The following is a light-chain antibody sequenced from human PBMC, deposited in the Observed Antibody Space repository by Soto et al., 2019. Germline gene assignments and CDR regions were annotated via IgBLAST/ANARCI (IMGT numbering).Light chain of an antibody. V-gene: IGLV1-40*01. CDR3: QSYDSGPL. Sequence: QSALTQPPSVSGAPGQRVTISCTGSSSNIGAGYDVHWYQQLPGAAPKLLIYGNSNRPSGVPDRFSGSKSDTSASLAITGLQAEDEADYYCQSYDSGPLFGGGTKLTVL. CDR1: SSNIGAGYD. CDR2: GNS. J-gene: IGLJ2*01.